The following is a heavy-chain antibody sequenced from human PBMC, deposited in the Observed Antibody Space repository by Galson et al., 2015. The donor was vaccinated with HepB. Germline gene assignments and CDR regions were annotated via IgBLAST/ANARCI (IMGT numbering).Heavy chain of an antibody. D-gene: IGHD6-13*01. CDR3: ARAGEQQLVLYDNWFDP. Sequence: SVKVSCKASGGTFSSYAISWVRQAPGQGLEWMGGIIPIFGTANYAQKFQGRVTITADESTSTAYMELSNLRSEDTAVYYCARAGEQQLVLYDNWFDPWGQGTLVTVSS. J-gene: IGHJ5*02. V-gene: IGHV1-69*13. CDR1: GGTFSSYA. CDR2: IIPIFGTA.